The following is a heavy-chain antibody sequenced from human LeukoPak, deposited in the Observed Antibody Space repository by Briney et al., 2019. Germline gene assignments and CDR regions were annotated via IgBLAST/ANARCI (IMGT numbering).Heavy chain of an antibody. CDR3: ARIIKAAAADY. V-gene: IGHV3-74*03. Sequence: GGSLRLSCVASGVTISGNWMHWVRQAPGKGLAWGCRIDSDGSTTLCADSVKCRFTISRDNAKNTVYLQMNSLGAEDTAVYYCARIIKAAAADYWGQGTLVAVSS. J-gene: IGHJ4*02. CDR2: IDSDGSTT. CDR1: GVTISGNW. D-gene: IGHD6-13*01.